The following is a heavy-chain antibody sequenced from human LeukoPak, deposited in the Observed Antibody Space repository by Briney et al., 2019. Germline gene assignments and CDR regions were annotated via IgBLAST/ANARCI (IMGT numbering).Heavy chain of an antibody. V-gene: IGHV4-59*08. Sequence: SETLSLTCTVSAGSISGSYWDWIRQSPGQGLVWLGYVHDTGGTNYNSSLKSRVTMSVDTSKNQFSLRLNSVTAADTALYYGGKNGGYYKWNYWGQGTLVTVSS. D-gene: IGHD1-26*01. CDR3: GKNGGYYKWNY. CDR1: AGSISGSY. J-gene: IGHJ4*02. CDR2: VHDTGGT.